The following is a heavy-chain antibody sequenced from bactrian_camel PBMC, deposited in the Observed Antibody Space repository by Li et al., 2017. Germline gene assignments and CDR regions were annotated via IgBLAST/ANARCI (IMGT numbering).Heavy chain of an antibody. Sequence: VQLVESGGGSVAAGGSLRLSCVVSGYTGSIAWFRQAPGKEREGVAGISTGGSSIYYAASVKGRFTISRDNTKKSVYLQMDSLKPEDTAMYYCAASRLWPSWPPAQSSYNYWGQGTQVTVS. CDR1: GYTGS. D-gene: IGHD6*01. CDR3: AASRLWPSWPPAQSSYNY. CDR2: ISTGGSSI. J-gene: IGHJ4*01. V-gene: IGHV3S66*01.